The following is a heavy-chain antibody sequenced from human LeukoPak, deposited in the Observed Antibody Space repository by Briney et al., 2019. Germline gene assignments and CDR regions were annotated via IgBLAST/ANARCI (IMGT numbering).Heavy chain of an antibody. Sequence: SETLSLTCTVSGGSISIYYWGWIRQPPGKGLEWIGSIYYSGTTYYNLSLKSRVTISVDTSKNHFSLNLSSVTAADTAVYYCARQRNRSWYIYDWGQGTMVTASS. CDR3: ARQRNRSWYIYD. D-gene: IGHD6-13*01. J-gene: IGHJ3*01. CDR2: IYYSGTT. V-gene: IGHV4-39*01. CDR1: GGSISIYY.